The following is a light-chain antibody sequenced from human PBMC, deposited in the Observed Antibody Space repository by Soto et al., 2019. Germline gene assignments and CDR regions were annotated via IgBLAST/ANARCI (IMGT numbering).Light chain of an antibody. CDR1: RSVSSN. Sequence: EIVMTQSPATLSVSPGERATLSCRASRSVSSNLAWYQQKPGQAPRLLIYGASNRATGIPDRFSGSGSGTDFPLTISRLEPEAFAVYYCQQYGSSGTFGQGTKVEIK. V-gene: IGKV3-20*01. CDR2: GAS. CDR3: QQYGSSGT. J-gene: IGKJ1*01.